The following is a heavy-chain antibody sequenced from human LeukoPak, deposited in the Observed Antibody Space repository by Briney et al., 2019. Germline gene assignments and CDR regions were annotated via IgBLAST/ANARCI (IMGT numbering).Heavy chain of an antibody. D-gene: IGHD3-9*01. V-gene: IGHV1-2*02. Sequence: ASVKVSCKASGYTFADYYIHWVRQAPGQGLEWMGWIYPKSGGTNSAQKFQGRVTMTRDTSISTAYMELSRLKFDDTAVYYCARVSTSGYRDWLDPWGQGTLVTVTS. J-gene: IGHJ5*02. CDR3: ARVSTSGYRDWLDP. CDR2: IYPKSGGT. CDR1: GYTFADYY.